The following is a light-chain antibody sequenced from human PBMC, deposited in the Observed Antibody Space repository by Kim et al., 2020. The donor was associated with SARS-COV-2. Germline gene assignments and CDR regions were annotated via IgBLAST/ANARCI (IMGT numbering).Light chain of an antibody. CDR2: GAS. V-gene: IGKV3-15*01. J-gene: IGKJ2*01. Sequence: VSPGERTTLSCRASQSISSNLAWYQQKPGQAPRLLIFGASTRATGIPARFSGSGSGTAFTLTISSLQSEDFAVYYCQQYNNWPPYTFGQGTKLEI. CDR1: QSISSN. CDR3: QQYNNWPPYT.